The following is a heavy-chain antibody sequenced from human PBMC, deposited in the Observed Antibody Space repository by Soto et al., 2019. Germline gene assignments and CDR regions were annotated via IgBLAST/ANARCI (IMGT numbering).Heavy chain of an antibody. CDR2: IYYSGTS. D-gene: IGHD2-8*01. V-gene: IGHV4-39*01. Sequence: PSETLSLTCTVSGGSISDDTYYWGWIRQPPGKGLEWIGSIYYSGTSSHNPSLESRVTMSVDTSKKQLSLRLRSVTATDTAVYYCACLHCTSPGCVPLYPWGDGSLVTVSS. J-gene: IGHJ4*01. CDR3: ACLHCTSPGCVPLYP. CDR1: GGSISDDTYY.